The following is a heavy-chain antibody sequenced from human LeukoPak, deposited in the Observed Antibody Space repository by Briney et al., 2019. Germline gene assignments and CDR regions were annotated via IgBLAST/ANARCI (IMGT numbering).Heavy chain of an antibody. J-gene: IGHJ3*02. CDR3: AKGEFIYDFWSGYSDDAFDI. Sequence: GGSLRLSCAASGFTFSSYGMHWVRQAPGKGLEWVAVISYGGSNKYYADSVKGRFTISRDNSKNTLYLQMNSLRAEDTAVYYRAKGEFIYDFWSGYSDDAFDIWGQGTMVTVSS. CDR1: GFTFSSYG. V-gene: IGHV3-30*18. D-gene: IGHD3-3*01. CDR2: ISYGGSNK.